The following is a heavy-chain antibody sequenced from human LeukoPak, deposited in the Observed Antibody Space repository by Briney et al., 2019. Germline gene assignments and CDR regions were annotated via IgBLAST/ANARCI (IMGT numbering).Heavy chain of an antibody. CDR2: TYYRSKWYN. CDR3: ARSGGHNWNYVIDWFDP. D-gene: IGHD1-7*01. CDR1: GDSVSSNSAA. J-gene: IGHJ5*02. Sequence: SQTLSLTCAISGDSVSSNSAAWNWIRQSPSRGLEWLGRTYYRSKWYNDYAVSVKSRITINPDTSKNQFSLQLNSVTPEDTAVYYCARSGGHNWNYVIDWFDPWGQGTLVTVSS. V-gene: IGHV6-1*01.